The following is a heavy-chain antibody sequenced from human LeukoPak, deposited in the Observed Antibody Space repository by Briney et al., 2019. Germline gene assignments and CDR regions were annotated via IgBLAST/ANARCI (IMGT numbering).Heavy chain of an antibody. CDR2: IYYSGST. Sequence: SQTLSLTCTVSGGSISSGDYYWSWIRQPPGKGLEWIGYIYYSGSTNYNPSLQSRVTISVDTSKNQFSLKLSSVTAADTAVYYCARVTGSGSLYYYYYMDVWGKGTTVTVSS. CDR1: GGSISSGDYY. D-gene: IGHD3-10*01. J-gene: IGHJ6*03. V-gene: IGHV4-30-4*08. CDR3: ARVTGSGSLYYYYYMDV.